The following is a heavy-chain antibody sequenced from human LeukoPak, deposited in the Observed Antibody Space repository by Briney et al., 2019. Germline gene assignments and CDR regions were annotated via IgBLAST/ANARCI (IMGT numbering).Heavy chain of an antibody. V-gene: IGHV3-33*01. CDR3: ARDLGGSGWDIDY. CDR1: GFTFSTYT. D-gene: IGHD6-19*01. Sequence: GRSLRLSCAASGFTFSTYTMHWVRQAPGKGLDWVAIIWYDATIQYYADSVRGRFTVSRDNSKNTLSLQMNSLRVEDTAVYYCARDLGGSGWDIDYWGQGTLVTVSS. CDR2: IWYDATIQ. J-gene: IGHJ4*02.